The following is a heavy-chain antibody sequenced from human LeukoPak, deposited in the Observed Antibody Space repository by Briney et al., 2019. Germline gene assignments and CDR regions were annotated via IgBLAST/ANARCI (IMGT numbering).Heavy chain of an antibody. D-gene: IGHD6-13*01. CDR1: GGSISSYY. Sequence: SETLSLTCTVSGGSISSYYWSWIRQPPGKGLEWIGYIYYSGSTNYNPSLKSRVTISVDTSKNQFSLKLSSVTAADTAEYYCARVIAAVDYYYYYMDVWGKGTTVTVSS. V-gene: IGHV4-59*01. CDR3: ARVIAAVDYYYYYMDV. CDR2: IYYSGST. J-gene: IGHJ6*03.